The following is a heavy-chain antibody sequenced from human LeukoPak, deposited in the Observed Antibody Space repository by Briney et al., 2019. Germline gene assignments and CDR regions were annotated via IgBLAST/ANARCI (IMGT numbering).Heavy chain of an antibody. Sequence: GGSLRLSCVASGLTFNNYNMNWVRQAPGKGLEWVSLISSDGSYIYYADSVRGRFTISRDNAKNSLYLQMNSLRAEDTAVYFCASPHYCSSSSCCFGYWGQGTLVTVSS. CDR1: GLTFNNYN. CDR2: ISSDGSYI. V-gene: IGHV3-21*01. D-gene: IGHD2-2*01. CDR3: ASPHYCSSSSCCFGY. J-gene: IGHJ4*03.